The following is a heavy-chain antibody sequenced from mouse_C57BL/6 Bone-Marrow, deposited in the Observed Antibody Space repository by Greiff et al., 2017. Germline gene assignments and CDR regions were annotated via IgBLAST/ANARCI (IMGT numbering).Heavy chain of an antibody. CDR1: YFAFMASA. D-gene: IGHD1-3*01. J-gene: IGHJ3*01. Sequence: LQQSGAELVRPGSSVKLSCKASYFAFMASAMHWVKQRPGHGLEWIGSFTMYSDATEYSENFKGKATLTANTSSSTAYMELSSLTSEDSAVYYCARWAKEFAYWGQGTLVTVSA. CDR3: ARWAKEFAY. V-gene: IGHV1-49*01. CDR2: FTMYSDAT.